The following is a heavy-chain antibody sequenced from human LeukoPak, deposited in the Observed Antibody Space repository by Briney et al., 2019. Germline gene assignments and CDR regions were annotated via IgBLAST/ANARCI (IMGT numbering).Heavy chain of an antibody. Sequence: GSLRLSCAASGFTFSSYGMHWVRQAPGKGLEWVAVISYDGSNKYYADSVKGRFTISRDNSKNTLYLQMNSLRAEDTAVYYCAKEKDFDWSNLDYWGQGTLVTVSS. CDR2: ISYDGSNK. CDR3: AKEKDFDWSNLDY. V-gene: IGHV3-30*18. J-gene: IGHJ4*02. D-gene: IGHD3-9*01. CDR1: GFTFSSYG.